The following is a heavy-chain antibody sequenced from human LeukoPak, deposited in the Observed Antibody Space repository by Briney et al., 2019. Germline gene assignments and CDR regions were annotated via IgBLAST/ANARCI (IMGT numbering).Heavy chain of an antibody. CDR2: INHSGST. Sequence: SETLSLTCAVYGGSFSGYYWSWIRQPPGKGLEWIGEINHSGSTNYNPSLKSRVTISVDTSKNQFSLKLSSVTAADTAVYYCARSTSFTTTDIVVVPAAMGYYFVYWGQGTLVTVSS. J-gene: IGHJ4*02. CDR3: ARSTSFTTTDIVVVPAAMGYYFVY. D-gene: IGHD2-2*01. CDR1: GGSFSGYY. V-gene: IGHV4-34*01.